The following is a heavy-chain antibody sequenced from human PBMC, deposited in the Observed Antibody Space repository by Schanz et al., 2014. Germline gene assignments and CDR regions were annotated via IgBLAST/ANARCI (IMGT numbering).Heavy chain of an antibody. J-gene: IGHJ4*01. CDR3: AREQIMAAAGLVDY. V-gene: IGHV3-48*01. Sequence: EVQLVESGGYLVQPGGSLRLSCSASGFSFSSYSMNWVRQAPGKGLEWLSYIDGKSTTVYYADSVKGRFTVSRDNARNSLYLQMNSLRAEDTAVYYCAREQIMAAAGLVDYWGHGTLVTVSS. CDR2: IDGKSTTV. D-gene: IGHD6-13*01. CDR1: GFSFSSYS.